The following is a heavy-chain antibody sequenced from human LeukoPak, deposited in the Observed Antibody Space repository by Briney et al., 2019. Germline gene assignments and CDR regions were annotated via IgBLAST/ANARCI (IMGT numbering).Heavy chain of an antibody. CDR3: AKGGISSSGGIDY. Sequence: GGTLRLSCVASGFRFNTYWMNWVRQAPGKGLEWVANIKPDGRDKYYVDSLKGRFTISRDNSKNTLYLQMNSLRADDTAVYYCAKGGISSSGGIDYWGQGTLVTVSS. J-gene: IGHJ4*02. V-gene: IGHV3-7*05. CDR1: GFRFNTYW. CDR2: IKPDGRDK. D-gene: IGHD3-16*01.